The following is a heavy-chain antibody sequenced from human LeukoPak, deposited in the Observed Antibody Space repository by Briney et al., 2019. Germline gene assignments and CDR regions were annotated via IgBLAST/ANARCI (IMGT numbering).Heavy chain of an antibody. V-gene: IGHV1-2*02. Sequence: ASVKVSCKASGYTFTGYYMHWVRQAPGQGLEWMGWINPNSGGTNYAQKFQGRVTTTRDTSISTAYMELSRLRSDDTAVYYCARATDSSGWYSVKPYYFDYWGQGTLVTVSS. CDR1: GYTFTGYY. D-gene: IGHD6-19*01. J-gene: IGHJ4*02. CDR2: INPNSGGT. CDR3: ARATDSSGWYSVKPYYFDY.